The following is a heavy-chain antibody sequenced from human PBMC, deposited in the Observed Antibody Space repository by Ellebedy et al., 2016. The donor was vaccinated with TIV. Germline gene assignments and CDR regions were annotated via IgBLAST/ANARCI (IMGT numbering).Heavy chain of an antibody. Sequence: GESLKISCAASGLIFSDYYMSWVRQAPGKGLEWVSSISSTSDYTSSADSMEGRFTISRDNADNSMFLQMNSLRAEDTAVYYCVTHPLSQWLRFFESWGRGTLVTVSS. J-gene: IGHJ4*02. V-gene: IGHV3/OR16-9*01. CDR2: ISSTSDYT. CDR3: VTHPLSQWLRFFES. CDR1: GLIFSDYY. D-gene: IGHD6-19*01.